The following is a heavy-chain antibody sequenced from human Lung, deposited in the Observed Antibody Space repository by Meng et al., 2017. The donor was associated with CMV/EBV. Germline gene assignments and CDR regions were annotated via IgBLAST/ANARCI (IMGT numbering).Heavy chain of an antibody. J-gene: IGHJ4*01. D-gene: IGHD6-19*01. CDR3: AREHTFSSGFDY. CDR2: IIPILGIA. V-gene: IGHV1-69*10. CDR1: GGTFSSYA. Sequence: SVXVSXKASGGTFSSYAISWVRQAPGQGLEWRGGIIPILGIANYAQKFQGRVTLTADKSTSTAYMELSSLRYEDTAVCYCAREHTFSSGFDYWGHGTLVTVSS.